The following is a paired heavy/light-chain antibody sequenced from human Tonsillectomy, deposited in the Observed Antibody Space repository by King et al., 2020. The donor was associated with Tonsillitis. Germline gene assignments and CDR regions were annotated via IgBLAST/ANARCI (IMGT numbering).Heavy chain of an antibody. V-gene: IGHV4-39*07. D-gene: IGHD3-10*01. J-gene: IGHJ2*01. CDR2: HHHSGET. CDR1: GAPLWTRSYS. CDR3: ATTFLDLLATSGKGCLDL. Sequence: QLQESGPGLVKPSETLSLTCTVSGAPLWTRSYSWDWIRQPPGRGLEWVASHHHSGETSYNPSLKGRVTTSADTSKNQVSLKLSSVTAADTAIYYCATTFLDLLATSGKGCLDLWGRGTLVTVFS.
Light chain of an antibody. CDR1: QSVSTN. V-gene: IGKV3-15*01. Sequence: EIVMTQSPGTLSVSPGERATLSCRASQSVSTNLAWYQQKPGQAPRLLVYGASTRATATPARFSGSGSGTEFTLTISGLQSEDFAVYYCQQYNNWPPAYTFGQGTKLEIK. CDR3: QQYNNWPPAYT. J-gene: IGKJ2*01. CDR2: GAS.